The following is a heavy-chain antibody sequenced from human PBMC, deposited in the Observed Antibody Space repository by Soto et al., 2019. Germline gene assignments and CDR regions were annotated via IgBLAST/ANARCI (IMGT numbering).Heavy chain of an antibody. V-gene: IGHV3-30*03. J-gene: IGHJ6*02. Sequence: GGSLRLSCAASGFTFSIYGMHWVRQAPGKGLEWVAVISYDGSNKYYADSVKGRFTISRDNSKNTLYLQMNSLRAEDTAVYYCARALHRNGMDVWGQGTTVTGS. CDR1: GFTFSIYG. CDR3: ARALHRNGMDV. CDR2: ISYDGSNK. D-gene: IGHD4-4*01.